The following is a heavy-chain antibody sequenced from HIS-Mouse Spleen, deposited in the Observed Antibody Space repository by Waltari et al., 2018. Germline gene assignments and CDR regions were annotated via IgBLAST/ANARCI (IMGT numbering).Heavy chain of an antibody. V-gene: IGHV1-8*01. CDR2: MNPNSGKK. CDR3: ARIGSHRRGYSYGYWFDP. Sequence: QVQLVQSGAEVKKPGASVKVSCKASGYTFTSYDINWVRQATGQGLEWMGWMNPNSGKKGNAQKFQGRVTMTRNTSISTAYRELSSLRSEDTAVYYCARIGSHRRGYSYGYWFDPWGQGTLVTVSS. J-gene: IGHJ5*02. CDR1: GYTFTSYD. D-gene: IGHD5-18*01.